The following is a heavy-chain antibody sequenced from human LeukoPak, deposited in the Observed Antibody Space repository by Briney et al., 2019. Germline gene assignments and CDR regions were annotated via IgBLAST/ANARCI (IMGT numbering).Heavy chain of an antibody. CDR1: GFIFSSYA. D-gene: IGHD2-15*01. CDR3: AKALKALTLLAAAGADY. J-gene: IGHJ4*02. V-gene: IGHV3-23*01. Sequence: GGSLRLSCAASGFIFSSYALTWVRQAPGKGLEWVSSISVTGGSNTYYADSVKGRFTISRDNSKNTLSLQMNSLRAEDTAVYYCAKALKALTLLAAAGADYWGQGTLVTVSS. CDR2: ISVTGGSNT.